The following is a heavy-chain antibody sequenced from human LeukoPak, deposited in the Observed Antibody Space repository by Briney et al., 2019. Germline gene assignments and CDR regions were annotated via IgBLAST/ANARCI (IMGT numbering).Heavy chain of an antibody. V-gene: IGHV3-30*02. CDR1: GFTFSSSG. CDR2: IRYDGSNK. CDR3: AKGQLTTVTTWVGFDY. Sequence: GGSLRLSCAASGFTFSSSGMHWVRQAPGKGLEWVAFIRYDGSNKYYADSVKGRFTISRDNSKNTLYLQMDSLRAEDTAVYYCAKGQLTTVTTWVGFDYWGQGTLVTVSS. D-gene: IGHD4-11*01. J-gene: IGHJ4*02.